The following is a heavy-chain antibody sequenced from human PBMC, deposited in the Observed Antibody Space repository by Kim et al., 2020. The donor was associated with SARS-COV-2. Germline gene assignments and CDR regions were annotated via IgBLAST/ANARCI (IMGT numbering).Heavy chain of an antibody. J-gene: IGHJ5*02. Sequence: GSTNDNPSLKSRVTISVDTSKNQFSLKLSSVTAADTAVYYCARDLNWFDPWGQGTLVTVSS. CDR3: ARDLNWFDP. CDR2: GST. V-gene: IGHV4-59*01.